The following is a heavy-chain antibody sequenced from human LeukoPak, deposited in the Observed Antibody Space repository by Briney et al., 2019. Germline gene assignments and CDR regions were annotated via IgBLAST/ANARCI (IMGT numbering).Heavy chain of an antibody. CDR3: ARGAGAYNYYAMDV. V-gene: IGHV3-66*01. J-gene: IGHJ6*02. CDR1: GFIVSTSD. D-gene: IGHD6-19*01. CDR2: IYIGGNT. Sequence: GGSLRLSCAASGFIVSTSDMSWVRQAPGRGLEWISGIYIGGNTVSADFVKGRFTISRDSSMNTLYLQMDSLRPEDTALYYCARGAGAYNYYAMDVWGQGTTVTVSS.